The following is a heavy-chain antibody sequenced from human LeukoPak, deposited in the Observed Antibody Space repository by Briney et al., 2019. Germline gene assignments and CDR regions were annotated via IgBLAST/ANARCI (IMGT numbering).Heavy chain of an antibody. J-gene: IGHJ5*02. V-gene: IGHV1-2*02. D-gene: IGHD3-22*01. CDR1: GYTFTGYY. Sequence: ASVKVSCKASGYTFTGYYMHWVRQAPGQGLEWMGWINPNSGGTNYAQKFQGRVTMTRDTSISTAYMELSRLRSDDTAVYYCARVSPFTYDSSGYSAGWFDPWGQGTLVTVSS. CDR3: ARVSPFTYDSSGYSAGWFDP. CDR2: INPNSGGT.